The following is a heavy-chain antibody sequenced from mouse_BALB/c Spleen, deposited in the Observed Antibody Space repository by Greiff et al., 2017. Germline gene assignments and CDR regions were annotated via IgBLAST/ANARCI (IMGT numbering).Heavy chain of an antibody. CDR3: ARASYEGFDY. V-gene: IGHV5-6-5*01. D-gene: IGHD1-1*01. J-gene: IGHJ2*01. CDR1: GFTFSSYA. CDR2: ISSGGST. Sequence: EVKLQESGGGLVKPGGSLKLSCAASGFTFSSYAMSWVRQTPEKRLEWVASISSGGSTYYPDSVKGRFTISRDNARNILYLQMSSLRSEDTAMYYCARASYEGFDYWGQGTTLTVSS.